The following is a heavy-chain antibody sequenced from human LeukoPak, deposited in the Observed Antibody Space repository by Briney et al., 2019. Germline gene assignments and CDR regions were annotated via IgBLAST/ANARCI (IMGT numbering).Heavy chain of an antibody. CDR2: HTHSGNT. D-gene: IGHD1-26*01. V-gene: IGHV4-34*01. J-gene: IGHJ4*02. Sequence: PSDTLSLLCAVCGGSFRGHYWRWTPDPPGKGLEWIGEHTHSGNTNQNPPLTSRVTLSVDTSKNQFPLKLSSVTAADTARYYLARLEGGRYYDFDYWGQGT. CDR3: ARLEGGRYYDFDY. CDR1: GGSFRGHY.